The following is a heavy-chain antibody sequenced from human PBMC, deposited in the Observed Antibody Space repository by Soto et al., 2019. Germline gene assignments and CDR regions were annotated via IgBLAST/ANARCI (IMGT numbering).Heavy chain of an antibody. CDR2: INPNSGGT. Sequence: ASVKVSCKASGYTFTGYYMHWVRQAPGQGLEWMGWINPNSGGTNYAQKFQGWVTMTRDTSISTAYMELSRLRSDDTAVYYCARDYQDDYYSGMDVWGQGTTVTVTS. CDR1: GYTFTGYY. CDR3: ARDYQDDYYSGMDV. J-gene: IGHJ6*02. D-gene: IGHD2-2*01. V-gene: IGHV1-2*04.